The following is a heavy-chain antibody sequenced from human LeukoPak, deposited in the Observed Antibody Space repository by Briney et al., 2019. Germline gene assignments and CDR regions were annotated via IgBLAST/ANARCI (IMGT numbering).Heavy chain of an antibody. CDR1: GGSFSGYY. CDR3: ARGGGNVVVPAAKTGAFDI. Sequence: PSKTLSLTCAVYGGSFSGYYWSWIRQPPGKGLEWIGEINHSGSTNYNPSLKSRVTISVDTSKNQFSLKLSSVTAADTAVYYCARGGGNVVVPAAKTGAFDIWGQGTMVTVSS. J-gene: IGHJ3*02. CDR2: INHSGST. D-gene: IGHD2-2*01. V-gene: IGHV4-34*01.